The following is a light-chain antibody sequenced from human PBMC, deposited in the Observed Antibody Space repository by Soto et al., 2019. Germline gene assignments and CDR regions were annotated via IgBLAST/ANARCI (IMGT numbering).Light chain of an antibody. CDR1: SSNIGSKT. Sequence: QSVLTQPPSVSGTPGQRVTISCSGSSSNIGSKTVTWYQQLPETAPKLLIHTNNQRPSGVPDRFSGSKSGTSASLAISGLQSEDEADYHCAAWDDSLNGFVAFGGGTKVTVL. J-gene: IGLJ2*01. CDR2: TNN. V-gene: IGLV1-44*01. CDR3: AAWDDSLNGFVA.